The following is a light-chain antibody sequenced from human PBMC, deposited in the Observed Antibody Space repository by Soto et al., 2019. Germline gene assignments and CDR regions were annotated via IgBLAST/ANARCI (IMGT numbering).Light chain of an antibody. CDR3: QQYGSSPPWT. V-gene: IGKV3-20*01. CDR2: GAS. CDR1: QSISSPY. J-gene: IGKJ1*01. Sequence: EIVLTQSPGTLSLSPGERATLSCRASQSISSPYLACYQQQPGQAPRLLIDGASSRATGVPDRFSGSGSGTDFTLTISRLEPEDFAVYYCQQYGSSPPWTFGQGTKVDIK.